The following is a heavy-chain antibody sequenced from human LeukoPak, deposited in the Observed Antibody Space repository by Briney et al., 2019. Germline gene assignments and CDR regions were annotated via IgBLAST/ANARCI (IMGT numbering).Heavy chain of an antibody. D-gene: IGHD3-22*01. CDR3: ASDYYDSSGSYP. J-gene: IGHJ5*02. CDR1: GDTFTSYG. Sequence: GASAKVSCKASGDTFTSYGISWVRQAPGQGLEWMGGISAYNGKATYAQKLQGRVTMTTDKSPSRAYIELSSLLSDATAVYYCASDYYDSSGSYPWGQGTLVTVSS. V-gene: IGHV1-18*01. CDR2: ISAYNGKA.